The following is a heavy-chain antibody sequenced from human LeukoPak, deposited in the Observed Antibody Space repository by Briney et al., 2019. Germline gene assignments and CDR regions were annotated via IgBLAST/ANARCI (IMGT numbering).Heavy chain of an antibody. CDR1: GFTFSSYS. D-gene: IGHD3-22*01. CDR3: ARGSHYYDSSGYTLFDY. Sequence: GSLRLSCAASGFTFSSYSMNWVRQAPGKGLEWVSYISSSSSTIYYPDSVKGRFTISRDNAKNSLYLQINSLRAEDTAVYYCARGSHYYDSSGYTLFDYWGQGTLVTVSS. V-gene: IGHV3-48*01. J-gene: IGHJ4*02. CDR2: ISSSSSTI.